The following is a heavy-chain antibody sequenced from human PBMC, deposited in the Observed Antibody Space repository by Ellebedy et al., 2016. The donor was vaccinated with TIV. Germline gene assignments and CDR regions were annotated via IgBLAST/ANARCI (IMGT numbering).Heavy chain of an antibody. V-gene: IGHV1-2*02. CDR1: GYTFTDYY. CDR3: ASPRVASDY. J-gene: IGHJ4*02. D-gene: IGHD3-3*01. CDR2: INSNSGDT. Sequence: AASVKVSCKASGYTFTDYYIHWVRQAPGQGFEWMGWINSNSGDTNYAQKFQGRVTMTRDTSISTSYMDLSRLTSDETAIYYCASPRVASDYWGQGTLVTVPS.